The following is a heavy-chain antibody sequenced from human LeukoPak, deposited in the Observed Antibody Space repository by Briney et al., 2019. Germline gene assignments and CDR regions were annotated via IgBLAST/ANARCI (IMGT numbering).Heavy chain of an antibody. Sequence: NTSETLSLTCTVSGGSISSYYWSWIRQPPGKGLEWIGYIYYSGSTNYNPSLKSRVTISVDTSRNQFSLKLSSVTAADTAVYYCARGTYYDILTGYYHLQPFDYWGQGTLVTVSS. J-gene: IGHJ4*02. V-gene: IGHV4-59*01. CDR1: GGSISSYY. CDR2: IYYSGST. D-gene: IGHD3-9*01. CDR3: ARGTYYDILTGYYHLQPFDY.